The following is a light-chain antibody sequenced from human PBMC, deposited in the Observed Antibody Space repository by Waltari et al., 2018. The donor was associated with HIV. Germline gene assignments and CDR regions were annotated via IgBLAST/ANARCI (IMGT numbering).Light chain of an antibody. V-gene: IGLV3-19*01. CDR3: NSRDSSGNHLGVV. Sequence: SSELTQDPAVSVALGQTVRITCQGDSLRSYYASWYQQKPGQAPVLVIYGKNNRPPGIPDRFSGSSSGNTASLTITGAQAEDEADYYCNSRDSSGNHLGVVFGGGTKLTVL. J-gene: IGLJ3*02. CDR1: SLRSYY. CDR2: GKN.